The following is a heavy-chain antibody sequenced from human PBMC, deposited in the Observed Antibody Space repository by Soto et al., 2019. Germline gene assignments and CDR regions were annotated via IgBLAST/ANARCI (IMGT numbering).Heavy chain of an antibody. Sequence: GESLKISCTGSGYRLTHYWIAWVRPMPGNGLEWMGVINPGDSDARYSPSFQGQVTISVDKSINTAYLQWSSLKASDTAMYFCARPMDVHRTVYYAIWGQGTPVTVSS. D-gene: IGHD2-2*01. J-gene: IGHJ4*02. CDR2: INPGDSDA. V-gene: IGHV5-51*01. CDR1: GYRLTHYW. CDR3: ARPMDVHRTVYYAI.